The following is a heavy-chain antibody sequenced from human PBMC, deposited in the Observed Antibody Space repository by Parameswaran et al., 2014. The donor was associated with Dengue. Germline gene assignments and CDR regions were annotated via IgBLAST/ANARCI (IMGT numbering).Heavy chain of an antibody. Sequence: WVRQAPGQGLERMRWITLYNGNTNYAKKFQGRVTITRDMSLRTAYIELSSLRSEDSAVYYWKWELPDYYYYYGMDVWGQGTTVTVSS. CDR2: ITLYNGNT. D-gene: IGHD1-26*01. V-gene: IGHV1-68*01. J-gene: IGHJ6*02. CDR3: KWELPDYYYYYGMDV.